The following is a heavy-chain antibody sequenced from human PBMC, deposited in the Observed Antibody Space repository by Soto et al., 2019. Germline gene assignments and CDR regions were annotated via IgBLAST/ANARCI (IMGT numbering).Heavy chain of an antibody. J-gene: IGHJ6*02. Sequence: QVQLVQSGAEVKKPGSSVKVSCNASGGTFSSYDISWVRQAPGQGLEGMGGIIHIFGTANYAQKFQGRVTITGDEYTSTDYMELSSLRSEETAVYYCARELGGEYYYYGMDVWGQGTTVTVSS. V-gene: IGHV1-69*01. CDR2: IIHIFGTA. CDR3: ARELGGEYYYYGMDV. D-gene: IGHD1-26*01. CDR1: GGTFSSYD.